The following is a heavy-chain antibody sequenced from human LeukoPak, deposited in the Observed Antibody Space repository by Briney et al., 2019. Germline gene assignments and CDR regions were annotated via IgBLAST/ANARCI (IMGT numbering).Heavy chain of an antibody. Sequence: GGSLRLSCAASGFTFSSYWMNWARQAPGKGLEWVASINHNGNVNYYVDSVKGRFTISRDNAKNSLYLQMNSLRADDTAVYYCGRDGGVAYGLDVWGQGTTVTVSS. CDR1: GFTFSSYW. CDR2: INHNGNVN. V-gene: IGHV3-7*01. CDR3: GRDGGVAYGLDV. J-gene: IGHJ6*02. D-gene: IGHD3-3*01.